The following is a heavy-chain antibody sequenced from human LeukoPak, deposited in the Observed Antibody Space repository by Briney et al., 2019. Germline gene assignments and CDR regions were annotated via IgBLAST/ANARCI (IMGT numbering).Heavy chain of an antibody. CDR3: ARVSFRDSRDFDY. CDR1: GFTFSDYY. D-gene: IGHD3-22*01. CDR2: ISSSGSTI. J-gene: IGHJ4*02. Sequence: GGSLRLSCAASGFTFSDYYMSWIRQAPGKGLEWVSYISSSGSTIYYADSVKGRFTISRDNAKNSLYLQMNSLRAEDTAVYYCARVSFRDSRDFDYWGQGTLVTVSS. V-gene: IGHV3-11*04.